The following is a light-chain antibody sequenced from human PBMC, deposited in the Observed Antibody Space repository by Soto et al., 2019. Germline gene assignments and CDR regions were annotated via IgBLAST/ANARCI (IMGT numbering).Light chain of an antibody. V-gene: IGKV1-8*01. CDR2: AAS. CDR3: QQYYSFVT. J-gene: IGKJ2*01. Sequence: AIRMTQSPSSLSASTGDRVTITCRASQGISSYLAWYQQKPGKAPKLLIYAASTLQSGVPSRFSGSGSGTDFTLTISCLQSEDFGTYYCQQYYSFVTFGQGTKLEIK. CDR1: QGISSY.